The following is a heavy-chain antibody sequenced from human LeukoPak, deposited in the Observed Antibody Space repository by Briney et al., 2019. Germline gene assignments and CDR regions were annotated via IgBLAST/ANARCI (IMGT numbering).Heavy chain of an antibody. Sequence: QPGGSLRLSCAASGFTFSSYGMHWVRQAPGKGLEWVAFIRYDGSNKYYADSVKGRFTISRDNSKNTLYLQMNNLRGEDTALYYCARDLGTMVRGVRDWGQGTLVTVSS. D-gene: IGHD3-10*01. CDR3: ARDLGTMVRGVRD. CDR2: IRYDGSNK. CDR1: GFTFSSYG. V-gene: IGHV3-30*02. J-gene: IGHJ4*02.